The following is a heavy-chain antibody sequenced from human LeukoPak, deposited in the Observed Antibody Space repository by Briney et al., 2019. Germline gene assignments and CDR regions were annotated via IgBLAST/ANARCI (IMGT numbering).Heavy chain of an antibody. J-gene: IGHJ6*03. CDR2: INHSGST. Sequence: GSLRLSCAASGFIFSDYYMSWIRQPPGKGLEWIGEINHSGSTNYNPSLKSRVTISVDTSKNQFSLKLSSVTAADTAVYYCARRYCSGGSCYPYYYYYMDVWGKGTTVTVSS. CDR1: GFIFSDYY. D-gene: IGHD2-15*01. CDR3: ARRYCSGGSCYPYYYYYMDV. V-gene: IGHV4-34*01.